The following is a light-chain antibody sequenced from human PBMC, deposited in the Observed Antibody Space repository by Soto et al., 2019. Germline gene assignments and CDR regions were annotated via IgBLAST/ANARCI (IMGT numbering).Light chain of an antibody. J-gene: IGKJ4*01. V-gene: IGKV4-1*01. Sequence: DIVMTQSPDSLAVSLGERATIYCKSSQTLLFSSHNKTFLAWYQQKPGQPPKLLVHWASTRESGVPDRFSGSGSETDFTLTITSLQVADVAVYYCQQYFSSPLTFGGGTKVQIK. CDR2: WAS. CDR3: QQYFSSPLT. CDR1: QTLLFSSHNKTF.